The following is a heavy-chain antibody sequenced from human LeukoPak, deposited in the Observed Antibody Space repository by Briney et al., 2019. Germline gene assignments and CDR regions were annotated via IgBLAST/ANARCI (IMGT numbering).Heavy chain of an antibody. CDR3: ARSAIFDSSGYLPGY. Sequence: EASVKVSCKASGYTFTSYGISWVRQAPGQGLEWMGWISAYNGNTNYAQKLQGRVTMTTDTSTSTAYMELRSLRSDDTAVYYCARSAIFDSSGYLPGYWDQGTLVTVSS. V-gene: IGHV1-18*01. CDR1: GYTFTSYG. D-gene: IGHD3-22*01. CDR2: ISAYNGNT. J-gene: IGHJ4*02.